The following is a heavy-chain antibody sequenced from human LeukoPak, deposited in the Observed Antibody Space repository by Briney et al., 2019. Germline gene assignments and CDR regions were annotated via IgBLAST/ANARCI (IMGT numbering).Heavy chain of an antibody. CDR2: IRYDGSNK. Sequence: GGSLRLSCAASGFTFSSYGMHWVRQAPGKGLEWVAFIRYDGSNKYYADSVKGRFTISRDNSKNTLYLQMNSLRAEDTAVYYCARAGGYSYGYSYYYGMDVWGQGTTVTVSS. V-gene: IGHV3-30*02. D-gene: IGHD5-18*01. J-gene: IGHJ6*02. CDR1: GFTFSSYG. CDR3: ARAGGYSYGYSYYYGMDV.